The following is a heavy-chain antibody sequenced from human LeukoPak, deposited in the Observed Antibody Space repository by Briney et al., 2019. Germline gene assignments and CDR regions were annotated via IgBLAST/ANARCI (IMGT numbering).Heavy chain of an antibody. Sequence: SSETLSLTCTVSGGSISSSSYYWGWIRQPPGKGLEWIGSIYYSGSTYYNPSLKSRVTISVYTSKNQFSLKLSSVTAADTAVYYCASRPYDSSSFDPWGQGTLVTVSS. J-gene: IGHJ5*02. CDR1: GGSISSSSYY. V-gene: IGHV4-39*01. CDR3: ASRPYDSSSFDP. D-gene: IGHD3-3*01. CDR2: IYYSGST.